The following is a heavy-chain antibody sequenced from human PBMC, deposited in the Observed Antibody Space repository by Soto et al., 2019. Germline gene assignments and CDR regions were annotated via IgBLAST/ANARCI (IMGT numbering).Heavy chain of an antibody. V-gene: IGHV1-8*01. CDR2: MNPNSGNT. Sequence: ASVKVSCKASGYTFTSYDINWVRQATGQGLEWMGWMNPNSGNTGYAQKFQGRVTMTRNTSISTAYMELSSLRSEDTAVYYCARSFSSSAEYYYGMDVWGQGTTVTVS. CDR1: GYTFTSYD. J-gene: IGHJ6*02. CDR3: ARSFSSSAEYYYGMDV. D-gene: IGHD3-10*01.